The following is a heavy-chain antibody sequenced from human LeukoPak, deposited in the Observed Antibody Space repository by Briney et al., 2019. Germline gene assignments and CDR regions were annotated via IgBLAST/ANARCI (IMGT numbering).Heavy chain of an antibody. Sequence: PGGSLRLSCAASGFTFDDYGMSWVRQAPGKGLEWVSGINWNGGSTGYADSVKGRFTISRDNAKNSLYLQMNSLRAEDTALYYCARASMAVSYHPAYFQHWGQGTLVTVSS. V-gene: IGHV3-20*04. CDR3: ARASMAVSYHPAYFQH. D-gene: IGHD2-8*02. CDR2: INWNGGST. CDR1: GFTFDDYG. J-gene: IGHJ1*01.